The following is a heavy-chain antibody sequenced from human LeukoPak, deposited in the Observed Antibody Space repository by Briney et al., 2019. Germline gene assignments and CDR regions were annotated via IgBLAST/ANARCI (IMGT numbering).Heavy chain of an antibody. CDR2: IYPGDSDT. V-gene: IGHV5-51*01. CDR1: GYSFTSYW. D-gene: IGHD4-11*01. Sequence: RGESLRISCKGSGYSFTSYWIGWVRQMPGKGLEWMGIIYPGDSDTRYSPSFQGQVTISADKSISTAYLQWSSLKASDTAMYYCARQVEYSDSPRFDYWGQGTLVTVSS. J-gene: IGHJ4*02. CDR3: ARQVEYSDSPRFDY.